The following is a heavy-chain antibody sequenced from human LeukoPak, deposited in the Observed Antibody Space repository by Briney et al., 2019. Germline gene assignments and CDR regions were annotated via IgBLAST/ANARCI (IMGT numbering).Heavy chain of an antibody. Sequence: PGGSLRVSCAASGFTFSSCWMHWVRQPPRKGLVWVSRINSDGSSTSYADSVKGRFTISRDNAKNTLYLQMSSLRAEDTAVYYCARDYGDGYNRFDNWGQGTLVTVSS. CDR2: INSDGSST. J-gene: IGHJ4*02. CDR3: ARDYGDGYNRFDN. V-gene: IGHV3-74*01. D-gene: IGHD5-24*01. CDR1: GFTFSSCW.